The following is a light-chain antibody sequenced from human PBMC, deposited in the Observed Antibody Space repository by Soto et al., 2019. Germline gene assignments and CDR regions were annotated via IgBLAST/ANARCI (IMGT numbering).Light chain of an antibody. CDR3: QQYGSSPRT. V-gene: IGKV3-20*01. CDR2: DAS. Sequence: EVVLTQSPATLSVSPWERATLYCRASQSVGSNYLAWYQQKPGQAPRLLIHDASSRATGIPDRFSGSGSGTDFTLTISRLEPEDFAVYYCQQYGSSPRTFGQGTKVDIK. CDR1: QSVGSNY. J-gene: IGKJ1*01.